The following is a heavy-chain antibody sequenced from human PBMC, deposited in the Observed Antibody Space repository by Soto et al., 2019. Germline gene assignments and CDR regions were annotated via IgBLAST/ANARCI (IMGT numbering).Heavy chain of an antibody. D-gene: IGHD3-22*01. CDR1: GGSISSYY. CDR2: IYYSGST. Sequence: SETLSLTCTVSGGSISSYYWSWIRQPPGKGLEWIGYIYYSGSTNYNPSLKSRVTISVDTSKNQFSLKLSSVTAADTAVYYCARGPYYYDSSGYSTLFDYWGQGTLVTVSS. V-gene: IGHV4-59*01. CDR3: ARGPYYYDSSGYSTLFDY. J-gene: IGHJ4*02.